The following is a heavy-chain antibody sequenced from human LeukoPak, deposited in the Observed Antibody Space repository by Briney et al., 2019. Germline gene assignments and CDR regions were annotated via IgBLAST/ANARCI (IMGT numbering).Heavy chain of an antibody. J-gene: IGHJ4*02. D-gene: IGHD3-22*01. CDR2: MNPNSGNT. CDR1: GYTFTSYD. CDR3: ARDNYYDSSGYIRAFDY. V-gene: IGHV1-8*03. Sequence: ASVQVSCKASGYTFTSYDINWVRQATAQGLEWMGWMNPNSGNTGHAQKFQGRVTITRNTSISTAYMELSSLRSGDTAVYYCARDNYYDSSGYIRAFDYWGPGTLVTVSS.